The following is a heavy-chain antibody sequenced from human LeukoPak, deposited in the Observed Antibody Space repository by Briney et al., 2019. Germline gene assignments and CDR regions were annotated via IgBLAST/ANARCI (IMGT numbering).Heavy chain of an antibody. CDR3: ASPYGDPSY. CDR2: IHYSGST. Sequence: SETLSLTCSVSGGSISSSSYYWGWIRQPPGKGLEWIGSIHYSGSTYYNPSLKSRVTISVDTSKNQFSLKLRSVTAADTAVYYCASPYGDPSYWGQGTLVTVSS. J-gene: IGHJ4*02. D-gene: IGHD4-17*01. CDR1: GGSISSSSYY. V-gene: IGHV4-39*07.